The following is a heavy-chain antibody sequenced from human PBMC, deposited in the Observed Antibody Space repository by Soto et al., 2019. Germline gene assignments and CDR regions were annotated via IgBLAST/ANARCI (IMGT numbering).Heavy chain of an antibody. CDR3: ARIAVTTEYYYYYYGMDV. J-gene: IGHJ6*02. Sequence: SETLSLTCTVSGGSISSYYWSWIRQPPGKGLEWIGYIYYSGSTNYNPSLKSRVTISVDTSKNQFSLKLSSVTAADTAVYYCARIAVTTEYYYYYYGMDVWGQGTTVTVSS. V-gene: IGHV4-59*08. CDR1: GGSISSYY. D-gene: IGHD4-17*01. CDR2: IYYSGST.